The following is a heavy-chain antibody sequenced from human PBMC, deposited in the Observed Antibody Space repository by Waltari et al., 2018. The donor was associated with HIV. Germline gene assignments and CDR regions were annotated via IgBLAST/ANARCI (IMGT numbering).Heavy chain of an antibody. CDR3: ARVPGVRMDTAMVWGVVY. D-gene: IGHD5-18*01. Sequence: QVQLQESGPGLVKPSETLSLTCTVSGYSISSGYYWGWIRQPPGKGLEWIGSIYHSGSTYYNPSLKSRVTISVDTSKNQFSLKLSSVTAADTAVYYCARVPGVRMDTAMVWGVVYWGQGTLVTVSS. J-gene: IGHJ4*02. CDR1: GYSISSGYY. V-gene: IGHV4-38-2*02. CDR2: IYHSGST.